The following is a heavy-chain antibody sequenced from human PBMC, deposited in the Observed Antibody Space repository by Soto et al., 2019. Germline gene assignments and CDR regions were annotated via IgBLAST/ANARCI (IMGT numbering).Heavy chain of an antibody. Sequence: PSETLSLTCTVSGGSISSSRYYWGWIRPPPGKGLEWIGSIYYSGSTYYNPSLKSRVTISVDTSKNQFSLKLSSVTAADTAVYYCARQCQGDYDFWSGYSDHSYYGMDVWGQGTTVTVSS. J-gene: IGHJ6*02. CDR2: IYYSGST. V-gene: IGHV4-39*01. D-gene: IGHD3-3*01. CDR1: GGSISSSRYY. CDR3: ARQCQGDYDFWSGYSDHSYYGMDV.